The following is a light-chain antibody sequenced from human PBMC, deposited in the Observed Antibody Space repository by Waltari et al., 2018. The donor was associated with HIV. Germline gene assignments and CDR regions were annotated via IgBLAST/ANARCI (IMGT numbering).Light chain of an antibody. Sequence: EIVMTQSPATLSVSPGETATLSCRASQSVSHNLAWYQQKPGQPPRLVIYAASSRATGIPARFSGSGSGTEFTLTITSLLSGDFGVYYCQQYSDWPRYTFGGGTNLEIK. CDR3: QQYSDWPRYT. CDR2: AAS. J-gene: IGKJ2*01. CDR1: QSVSHN. V-gene: IGKV3-15*01.